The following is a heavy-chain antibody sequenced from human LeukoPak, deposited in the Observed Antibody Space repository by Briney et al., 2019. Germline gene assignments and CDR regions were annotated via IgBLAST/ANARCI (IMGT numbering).Heavy chain of an antibody. CDR3: ARQDRHSSSWHFDY. CDR2: IYYSGNT. V-gene: IGHV4-39*01. D-gene: IGHD6-13*01. J-gene: IGHJ4*02. Sequence: YWGWLRQPPGRGLEWVGSIYYSGNTYYQPSLKRRVTIYVNTSKKQFVLKLSSVTAADTAVYYCARQDRHSSSWHFDYWGQGTLVTVSS. CDR1: Y.